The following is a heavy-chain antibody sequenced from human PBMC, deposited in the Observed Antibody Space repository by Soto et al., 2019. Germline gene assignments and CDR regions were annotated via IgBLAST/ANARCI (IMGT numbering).Heavy chain of an antibody. Sequence: EVQLVESGGGLVQPGGSLRLSCAASGFTFSGSWMHWVRQAPGKGLVWVSRINGDGSGTSYADFVKGRFTISKDDAKNTLFRHMNGLRAEDKAVYYCEGGIFGSGTGNDYWGQGTLVTVSS. CDR1: GFTFSGSW. CDR2: INGDGSGT. D-gene: IGHD3-10*01. CDR3: EGGIFGSGTGNDY. J-gene: IGHJ4*02. V-gene: IGHV3-74*01.